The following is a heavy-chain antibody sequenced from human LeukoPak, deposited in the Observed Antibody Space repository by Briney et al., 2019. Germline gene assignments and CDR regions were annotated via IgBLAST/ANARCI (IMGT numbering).Heavy chain of an antibody. D-gene: IGHD2-2*01. CDR3: VKGGSSNNCIDCPPWYYYMEV. Sequence: HPGGSLRLSCAASGFTFDDYAMHWVRQAPGKGLEWVSGISWNSGSIGYADSVKGRFTISRDNAKNSLYLQMNSLRAEDTALYYCVKGGSSNNCIDCPPWYYYMEVWGKGTTVTVSS. CDR2: ISWNSGSI. V-gene: IGHV3-9*01. CDR1: GFTFDDYA. J-gene: IGHJ6*03.